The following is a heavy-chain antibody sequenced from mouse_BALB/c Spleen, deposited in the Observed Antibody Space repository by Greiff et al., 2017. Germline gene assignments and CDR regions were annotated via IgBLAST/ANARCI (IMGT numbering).Heavy chain of an antibody. CDR1: GFTFSDYY. J-gene: IGHJ3*01. CDR2: ISDGGSYT. V-gene: IGHV5-4*02. D-gene: IGHD1-2*01. Sequence: EVHLVESGGGLVKPGGSLKLSCAASGFTFSDYYMYWVRQTPEKRLEWVATISDGGSYTYYPDSVKGRFTISRDNAKNNLYLQMSSLKSEDTAMYYCARESIGSFPTTAYLAYWGQGTLVTVSA. CDR3: ARESIGSFPTTAYLAY.